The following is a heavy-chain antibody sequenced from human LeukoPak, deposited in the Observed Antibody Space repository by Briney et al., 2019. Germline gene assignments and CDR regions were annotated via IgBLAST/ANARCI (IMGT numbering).Heavy chain of an antibody. CDR2: IRYDGSNK. D-gene: IGHD3-10*01. J-gene: IGHJ5*02. CDR3: TKTWGSGIPWVWFDP. V-gene: IGHV3-30*02. Sequence: PGGSLRLSCAASGFTFSRYVMYWVRQAPGKGLEWVAFIRYDGSNKNYADSVKGRFTISRDNSKNTLYLQMNSLRAEDTAVYYCTKTWGSGIPWVWFDPWGQGTLVTVSS. CDR1: GFTFSRYV.